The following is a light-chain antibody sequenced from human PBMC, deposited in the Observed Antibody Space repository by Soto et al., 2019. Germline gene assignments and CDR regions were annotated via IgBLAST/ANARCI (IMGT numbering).Light chain of an antibody. CDR1: QSVSSN. CDR3: QQYTDWPLT. V-gene: IGKV3-15*01. CDR2: GAS. J-gene: IGKJ1*01. Sequence: EIVMTQSPDTLSVSPGERATLSCRASQSVSSNLAWYQHKPGQAPRLLMYGASTRATGVPARFSGSGSGTEFTLTISSLQSEDFAVYYWQQYTDWPLTFGQATRVEIK.